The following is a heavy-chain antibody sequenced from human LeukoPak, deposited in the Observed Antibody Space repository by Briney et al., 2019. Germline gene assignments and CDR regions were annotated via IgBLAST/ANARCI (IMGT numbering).Heavy chain of an antibody. CDR1: GGSFSGHY. D-gene: IGHD2-2*01. J-gene: IGHJ4*02. CDR3: ARGRTGAAAPDF. CDR2: STHSGST. V-gene: IGHV4-34*01. Sequence: PSETLSLTCAVYGGSFSGHYWTWIRQPPGKGLEWIGESTHSGSTNYNPSLKSRVTISVDTSKNQFSLKLTSVTAADTAVYHCARGRTGAAAPDFWGPGTLVTVSS.